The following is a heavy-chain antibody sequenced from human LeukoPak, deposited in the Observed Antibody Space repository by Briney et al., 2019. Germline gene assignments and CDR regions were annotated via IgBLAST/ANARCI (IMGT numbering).Heavy chain of an antibody. CDR2: IRFDGSNK. D-gene: IGHD3-10*01. V-gene: IGHV3-30*02. CDR1: GFTFSSYG. Sequence: GGSLRLSCAASGFTFSSYGVHWVRQAPGKGLEWVAFIRFDGSNKYYADSVKGRFTISRDNSKNTLYLQMNSLRAEDTAVYYCARARATMVGDAFDLWGQGTMATVSS. J-gene: IGHJ3*01. CDR3: ARARATMVGDAFDL.